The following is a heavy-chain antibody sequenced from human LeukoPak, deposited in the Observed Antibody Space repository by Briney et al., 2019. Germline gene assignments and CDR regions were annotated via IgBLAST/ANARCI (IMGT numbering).Heavy chain of an antibody. CDR3: AKGTYGGNPPYYFDY. CDR1: GFTLSSYE. D-gene: IGHD4-23*01. J-gene: IGHJ4*02. CDR2: IDYSGGDT. V-gene: IGHV3-23*01. Sequence: GGSLRLSCTASGFTLSSYEMSWIRQAPGKGLEWVSSIDYSGGDTHYADSVKGRFTISRDNSKNTLYLQMNSLRAEDTAVYYCAKGTYGGNPPYYFDYWGQGTLVTVSS.